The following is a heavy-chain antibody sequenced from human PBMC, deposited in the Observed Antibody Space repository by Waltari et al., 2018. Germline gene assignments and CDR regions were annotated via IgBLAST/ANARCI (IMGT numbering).Heavy chain of an antibody. CDR1: GDSASTTTAA. CDR2: TYYRSKWYN. D-gene: IGHD1-26*01. J-gene: IGHJ6*02. CDR3: ASARGSFERGMDV. V-gene: IGHV6-1*01. Sequence: QVQLQQSGPGLVKPSQTLPLTCAISGDSASTTTAAWNWIRQSPSRGLEWLGRTYYRSKWYNDYAVSVKSRITINPDTSKNQFSLQLNSVTPEDTAVYYCASARGSFERGMDVWGQGTTVTVSS.